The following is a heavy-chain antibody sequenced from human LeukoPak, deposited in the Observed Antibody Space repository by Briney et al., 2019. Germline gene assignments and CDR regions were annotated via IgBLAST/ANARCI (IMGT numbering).Heavy chain of an antibody. CDR2: MNPNSGNT. J-gene: IGHJ6*03. CDR1: GYTFTSYD. D-gene: IGHD1-26*01. Sequence: ASVTVSCTASGYTFTSYDINWVRQATGQGLEWMGWMNPNSGNTGYAQKFQGRVTMIRNTSISTAYMELSSLRSEDTAVYYCARSKAWEPYMDVWGKGTTVTVSS. CDR3: ARSKAWEPYMDV. V-gene: IGHV1-8*01.